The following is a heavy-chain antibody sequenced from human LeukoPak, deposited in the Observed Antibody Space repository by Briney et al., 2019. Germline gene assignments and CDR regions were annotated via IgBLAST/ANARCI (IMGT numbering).Heavy chain of an antibody. J-gene: IGHJ4*02. Sequence: PSETLSLTCTVSGGSFSGYYWSWIRQPPGKGLEWIGEINHGGSTNYNPSLMSRVTISVDTSKNQFSLKVSSVTAADTAVYYCASQGAVTALFSYWGQGTLVTVSS. D-gene: IGHD2-21*02. CDR1: GGSFSGYY. V-gene: IGHV4-34*01. CDR2: INHGGST. CDR3: ASQGAVTALFSY.